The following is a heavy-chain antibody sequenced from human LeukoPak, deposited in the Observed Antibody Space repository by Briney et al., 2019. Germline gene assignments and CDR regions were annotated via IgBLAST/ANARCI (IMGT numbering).Heavy chain of an antibody. V-gene: IGHV5-51*01. CDR2: IYPGDSDT. CDR3: ARRSGSSSSGTLFDY. CDR1: GSSFTSYW. J-gene: IGHJ4*02. D-gene: IGHD6-6*01. Sequence: GASLKISCKGSGSSFTSYWIGWVRRMPGKGLEWMGIIYPGDSDTRYSPSFQGQVTISADKSISTAYLQWSSLKASDTAMYYCARRSGSSSSGTLFDYWGQGTLVTVSS.